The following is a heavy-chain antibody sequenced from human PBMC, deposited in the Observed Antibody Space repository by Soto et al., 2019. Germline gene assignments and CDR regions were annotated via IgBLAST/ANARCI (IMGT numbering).Heavy chain of an antibody. Sequence: SETLSLTCAVSGGSFTSNNWWTWVRQPPGQGLEWIGEIYRTGSTNYNPSLKSRVTISLDKSEKQISLKVTSLTAADTAVYYCASRDPGTSVDYWGQGTLVTVST. V-gene: IGHV4-4*02. CDR1: GGSFTSNNW. CDR3: ASRDPGTSVDY. CDR2: IYRTGST. D-gene: IGHD1-7*01. J-gene: IGHJ4*02.